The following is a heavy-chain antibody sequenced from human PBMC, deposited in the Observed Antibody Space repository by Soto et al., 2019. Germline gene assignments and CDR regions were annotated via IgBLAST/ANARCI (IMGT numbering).Heavy chain of an antibody. CDR2: ISGSGNTI. Sequence: GPLGVCCAVSGVTFSNYSSNWVRQTPGKGLEWISYISGSGNTIYYADSVKGRSIISRDNAKNSLFLQMNSLRADDTAVYYCARDRLPMVVVVMGWFDPWGQGTLVTVSS. V-gene: IGHV3-48*04. CDR3: ARDRLPMVVVVMGWFDP. CDR1: GVTFSNYS. D-gene: IGHD3-22*01. J-gene: IGHJ5*02.